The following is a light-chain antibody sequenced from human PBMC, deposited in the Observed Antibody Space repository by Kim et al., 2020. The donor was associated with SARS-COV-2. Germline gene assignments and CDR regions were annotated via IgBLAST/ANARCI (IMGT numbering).Light chain of an antibody. CDR1: SSNIGSNY. V-gene: IGLV1-47*01. Sequence: GQRVTISCSGSSSNIGSNYVYWYQQLPGAAPKLLIYRNNQRPSGVPDRFSGSKSGTSASLAISGLRSEDEADYYCAAWDDSLSGPVFGGGTKLTVL. CDR2: RNN. CDR3: AAWDDSLSGPV. J-gene: IGLJ3*02.